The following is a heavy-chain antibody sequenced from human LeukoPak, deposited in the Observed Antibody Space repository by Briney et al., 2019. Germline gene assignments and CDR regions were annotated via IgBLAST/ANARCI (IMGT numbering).Heavy chain of an antibody. J-gene: IGHJ4*02. D-gene: IGHD6-13*01. CDR3: ARRYSSSWSLDFDY. Sequence: PSETLSLTCTVSGASISSSSYYWGWIRQPPGKGLEWIGSIYYSGSTYYNPSLKSRVTISVDTSKNQFSLKLNSVTAADTAVYYCARRYSSSWSLDFDYWGQGTLVTVSS. CDR1: GASISSSSYY. V-gene: IGHV4-39*01. CDR2: IYYSGST.